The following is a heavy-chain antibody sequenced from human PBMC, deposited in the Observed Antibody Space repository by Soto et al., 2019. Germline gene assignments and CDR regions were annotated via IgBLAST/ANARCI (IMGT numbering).Heavy chain of an antibody. Sequence: SLSCAASGFTLRSYEMSWVRRAPGKGLEWVSYISRSGTTIYYADSVKGRFTISRDNAKNSLYLQMNGLRVEDTAVYYCARGPSSGFYYFDYWGQGTLVTVSS. D-gene: IGHD3-22*01. J-gene: IGHJ4*02. CDR1: GFTLRSYE. CDR3: ARGPSSGFYYFDY. CDR2: ISRSGTTI. V-gene: IGHV3-48*03.